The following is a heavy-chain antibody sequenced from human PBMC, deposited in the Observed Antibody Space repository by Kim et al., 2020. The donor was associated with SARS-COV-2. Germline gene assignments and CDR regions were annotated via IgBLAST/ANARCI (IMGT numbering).Heavy chain of an antibody. CDR1: GFTFTGYA. CDR3: LKGGWGWIWDY. J-gene: IGHJ4*02. Sequence: GWSLRLSCTTSGFTFTGYAMSWVRQAPGKGLEWVSSIDGSDGTTYYVDSVKGRFTISRDNSKNTLYLQMSNLRADDTAVYYCLKGGWGWIWDYWGQGTLV. D-gene: IGHD2-21*01. V-gene: IGHV3-23*01. CDR2: IDGSDGTT.